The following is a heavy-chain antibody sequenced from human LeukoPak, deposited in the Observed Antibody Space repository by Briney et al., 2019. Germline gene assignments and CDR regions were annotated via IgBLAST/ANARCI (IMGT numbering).Heavy chain of an antibody. J-gene: IGHJ4*02. CDR2: IIPIFGTA. Sequence: EASVKVSCKASGGTFSSYAISWVRQAPGQGLEWMGGIIPIFGTANYAQKFQGRVTITTDESTSTAYMELSSLRSEDTAVYYCARDLGIYYDTSDYWGQGTLVTVSS. CDR1: GGTFSSYA. D-gene: IGHD3-22*01. CDR3: ARDLGIYYDTSDY. V-gene: IGHV1-69*05.